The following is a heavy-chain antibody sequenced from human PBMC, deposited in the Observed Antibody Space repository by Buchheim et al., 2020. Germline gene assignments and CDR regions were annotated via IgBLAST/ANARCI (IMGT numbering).Heavy chain of an antibody. V-gene: IGHV3-30*18. D-gene: IGHD4-11*01. CDR3: AKYTVTTHPSDY. J-gene: IGHJ4*02. Sequence: QVQLVESGGGVVQPGRSLRLSCAASGFTFSSYGMHLVRQAPGTGLEWVAVISYDGSNKYYADSVKGRLTISRDNSKNTLHLQMNSLRAKDTAVYYCAKYTVTTHPSDYWGQGTL. CDR2: ISYDGSNK. CDR1: GFTFSSYG.